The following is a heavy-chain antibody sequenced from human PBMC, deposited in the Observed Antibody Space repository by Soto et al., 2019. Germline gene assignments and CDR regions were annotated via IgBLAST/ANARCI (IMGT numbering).Heavy chain of an antibody. V-gene: IGHV3-30*18. CDR1: GFTFSSYG. Sequence: GGSLRLSCAASGFTFSSYGVHWVRQAPGKGLEWVAVISYDGSNKYYADSVKGRFTISRDNSKNTLYLQMNSLRAEDTAVYYCAKAVGATRDYYFDYWGQGTLVTVSS. CDR2: ISYDGSNK. D-gene: IGHD1-26*01. J-gene: IGHJ4*02. CDR3: AKAVGATRDYYFDY.